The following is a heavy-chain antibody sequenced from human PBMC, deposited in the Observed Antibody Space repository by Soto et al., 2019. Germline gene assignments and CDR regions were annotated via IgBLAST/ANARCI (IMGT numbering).Heavy chain of an antibody. V-gene: IGHV3-23*01. Sequence: EVQLLESGGGLVQPGGSLRLSCAASGFTFSSYVMSWVRQAPGEGLEWVSVISGSVGSTYSADSVQGRFTVSSDISDNTLFLRMTSLTADDTAVYFCAKRDVPHSTSNAYFYDHWGRGVLVTVSS. CDR2: ISGSVGST. CDR3: AKRDVPHSTSNAYFYDH. D-gene: IGHD2-21*02. CDR1: GFTFSSYV. J-gene: IGHJ4*02.